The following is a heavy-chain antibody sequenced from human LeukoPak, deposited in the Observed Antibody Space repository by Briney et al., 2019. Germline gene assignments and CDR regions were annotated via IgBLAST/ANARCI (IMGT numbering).Heavy chain of an antibody. D-gene: IGHD3-22*01. V-gene: IGHV4-4*02. CDR3: ARLKRSITMIVVVRGAFDI. CDR2: IYHSGST. CDR1: GGSISSSNW. Sequence: PSETLSLTCDDSGGSISSSNWWSWDRQPPGKGLEWIGEIYHSGSTNYNPSLKSRVTISVDKSKNQFSLKLSSVTAADTAVYYCARLKRSITMIVVVRGAFDIWGQGTMVTVSS. J-gene: IGHJ3*02.